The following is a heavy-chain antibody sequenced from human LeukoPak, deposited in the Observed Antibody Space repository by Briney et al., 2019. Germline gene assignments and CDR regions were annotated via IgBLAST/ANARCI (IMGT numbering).Heavy chain of an antibody. D-gene: IGHD1-26*01. CDR3: ARHEYSGSYYGLSWFDP. V-gene: IGHV4-39*01. CDR1: GGSISSSGYY. Sequence: PSETLSLTCTVSGGSISSSGYYWGWIRQPPGKGLEWIASIYYSGSTYYNPSLKSRVTISVDTSKKHLYLKLSSLTAADTAVYYCARHEYSGSYYGLSWFDPWGQGTLVTVSS. CDR2: IYYSGST. J-gene: IGHJ5*02.